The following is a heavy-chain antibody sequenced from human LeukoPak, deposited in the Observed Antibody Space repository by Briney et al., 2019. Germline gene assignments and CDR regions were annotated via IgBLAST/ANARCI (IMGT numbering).Heavy chain of an antibody. CDR2: ISSSSSYI. J-gene: IGHJ4*02. V-gene: IGHV3-21*01. Sequence: PGGSLRLSCAASGFTFSSYSMNWVRQAPGKGLEWVSSISSSSSYIYYADSVKGRFTISRDNAKNSLYLQMNSLRAEDTAVYYCAREYGQQLVFDYWGQGTLVTVSS. CDR1: GFTFSSYS. D-gene: IGHD6-13*01. CDR3: AREYGQQLVFDY.